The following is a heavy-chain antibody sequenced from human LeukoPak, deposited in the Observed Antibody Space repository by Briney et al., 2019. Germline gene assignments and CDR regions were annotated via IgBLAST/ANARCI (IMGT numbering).Heavy chain of an antibody. CDR2: IIPILGIA. V-gene: IGHV1-69*04. CDR1: GGTFSSYA. J-gene: IGHJ4*02. CDR3: APYDSSGYPTFDY. D-gene: IGHD3-22*01. Sequence: SVKVSCKASGGTFSSYAISWVRQAPGQGLEWMGRIIPILGIANYAQKFQGRVTITADKSTSTAYMELSSLRSEDTAVYYCAPYDSSGYPTFDYWGQGTLGTVSA.